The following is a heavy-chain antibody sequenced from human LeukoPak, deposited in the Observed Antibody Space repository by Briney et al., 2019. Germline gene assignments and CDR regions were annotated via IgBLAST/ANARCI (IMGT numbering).Heavy chain of an antibody. J-gene: IGHJ2*01. CDR3: AKGSSVITLGGYFDL. V-gene: IGHV3-23*01. Sequence: GGSLRLSCAASGFTFSSYAMSWVRQAPGKGLEWVSAISGSGGSTYYADSVKGRFTISRDNSKNTLYLQMNSLRAEDTAVYYCAKGSSVITLGGYFDLWGRGTLVTVSS. CDR1: GFTFSSYA. D-gene: IGHD3-16*01. CDR2: ISGSGGST.